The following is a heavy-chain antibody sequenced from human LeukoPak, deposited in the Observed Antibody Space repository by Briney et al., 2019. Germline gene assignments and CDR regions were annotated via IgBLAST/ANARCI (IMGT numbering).Heavy chain of an antibody. V-gene: IGHV1-69*05. J-gene: IGHJ5*02. D-gene: IGHD6-6*01. CDR1: GYTFTGYY. CDR3: ARGVAARPGWFDP. CDR2: IIPIFGTA. Sequence: SVKVSCKASGYTFTGYYMHWVRQAPGQGLEWMGGIIPIFGTANYAQKFQGRVTITTDESTSTAYMELSSLRSEDTAVYYCARGVAARPGWFDPWGQGTLVTVSS.